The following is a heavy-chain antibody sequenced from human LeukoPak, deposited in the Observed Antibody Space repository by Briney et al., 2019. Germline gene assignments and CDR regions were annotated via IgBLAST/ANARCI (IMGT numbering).Heavy chain of an antibody. CDR3: ARDPPGYYDSSGYSGY. CDR2: ISAYNGNT. D-gene: IGHD3-22*01. Sequence: ASVKVSCKASGYTFTSYGISWVRQAPGQGLEWMGWISAYNGNTNYAQKLQGRVTMTTDTSTSTAYMELRSLRSDDTAVYYCARDPPGYYDSSGYSGYWGQGTLVTASS. J-gene: IGHJ4*02. V-gene: IGHV1-18*01. CDR1: GYTFTSYG.